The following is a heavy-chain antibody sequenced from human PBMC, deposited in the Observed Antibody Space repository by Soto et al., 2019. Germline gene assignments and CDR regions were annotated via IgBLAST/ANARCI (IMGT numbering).Heavy chain of an antibody. Sequence: SETLSLTCGVYGGSFSVYYWSWIRQPPGKGLEWIGEINHSGSTNYNPSLKSRVTISVDTSKNQFSLKLSSVTAADTAVYYCARGRDIVXVPAAISGRDYYYGMDVWGQGTTVTVSS. CDR1: GGSFSVYY. J-gene: IGHJ6*02. CDR3: ARGRDIVXVPAAISGRDYYYGMDV. CDR2: INHSGST. D-gene: IGHD2-2*01. V-gene: IGHV4-34*01.